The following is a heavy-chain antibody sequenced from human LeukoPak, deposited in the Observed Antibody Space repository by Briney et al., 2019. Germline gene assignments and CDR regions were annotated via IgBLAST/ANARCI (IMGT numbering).Heavy chain of an antibody. D-gene: IGHD3-10*01. CDR3: ARHYPPYGPQIDY. CDR1: GGSISSYY. J-gene: IGHJ4*02. CDR2: IYYSGST. V-gene: IGHV4-39*01. Sequence: SETLSLTCTVSGGSISSYYWGWIRQPPGKGLEWIGSIYYSGSTYYNPSLKSRVTISVDTSKNQFSLKLSSVTAADTAVYYCARHYPPYGPQIDYWGQGTLVTVSS.